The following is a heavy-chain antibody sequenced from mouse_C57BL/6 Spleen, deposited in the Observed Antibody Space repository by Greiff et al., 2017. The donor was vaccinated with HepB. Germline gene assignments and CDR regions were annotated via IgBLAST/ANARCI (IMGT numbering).Heavy chain of an antibody. CDR1: GYTFTSYW. J-gene: IGHJ3*01. V-gene: IGHV1-5*01. D-gene: IGHD1-1*01. CDR3: TRGGYGSSYDWFAY. Sequence: EVQLQESGTVLARPGASVKMSCKTSGYTFTSYWMHWVKQRPGQGLEWIGAIYPGNSDTSYNQKFKGKAKLTAVTSASTAYMELSSLTNEDSAVYYCTRGGYGSSYDWFAYWGQGTLVTVSA. CDR2: IYPGNSDT.